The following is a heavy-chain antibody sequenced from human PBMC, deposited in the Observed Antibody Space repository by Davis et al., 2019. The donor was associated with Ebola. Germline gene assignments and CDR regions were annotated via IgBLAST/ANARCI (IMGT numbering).Heavy chain of an antibody. CDR3: TICKQDSSGWFVDP. D-gene: IGHD6-19*01. CDR1: GFTFSGYT. CDR2: IKSKNDGGTT. J-gene: IGHJ5*02. Sequence: GESLKISCAASGFTFSGYTMHWVRQAPGKGLEWVGRIKSKNDGGTTDYAAPVKGRFTISRDDSKNTLYLQMNSLKTEDTAVYYCTICKQDSSGWFVDPWGQGTLVTVSS. V-gene: IGHV3-15*01.